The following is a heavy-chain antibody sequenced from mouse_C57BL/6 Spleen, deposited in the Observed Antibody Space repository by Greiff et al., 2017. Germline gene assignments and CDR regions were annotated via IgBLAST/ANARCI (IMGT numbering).Heavy chain of an antibody. J-gene: IGHJ2*01. D-gene: IGHD4-1*01. CDR2: INPNNGGT. V-gene: IGHV1-18*01. Sequence: EVHLVESGPELVKPGASVKIPCKASGYTFTDYNMDWVKQSHGKSLEWIGDINPNNGGTIYNQKFKGKATLTVDKSSSTAYMELRSLTSEDTAVYYCARLGRGYFDYWGQGTTLTVSS. CDR1: GYTFTDYN. CDR3: ARLGRGYFDY.